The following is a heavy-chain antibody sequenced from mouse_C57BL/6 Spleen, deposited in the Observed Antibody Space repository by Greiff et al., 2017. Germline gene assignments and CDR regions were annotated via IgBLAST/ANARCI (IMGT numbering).Heavy chain of an antibody. Sequence: QVQLQQPGAELVKPGASVKVSCKASGYTFTSSWMHWVKQRPDQGLEWIGRFHPSDSDTNYNQKFKGKATLTVDKSSSTAYMQLSSLTPEDSAVYYCAIGGRSYAMACWRQGTSVRVSS. CDR2: FHPSDSDT. CDR1: GYTFTSSW. V-gene: IGHV1-74*01. J-gene: IGHJ4*01. CDR3: AIGGRSYAMAC. D-gene: IGHD2-12*01.